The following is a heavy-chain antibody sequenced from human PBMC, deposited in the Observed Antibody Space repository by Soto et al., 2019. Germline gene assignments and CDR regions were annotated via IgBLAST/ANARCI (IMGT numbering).Heavy chain of an antibody. CDR2: ISSSSSYI. J-gene: IGHJ4*02. V-gene: IGHV3-21*01. CDR3: ARDSGFRGGTDY. CDR1: GFTFSSYS. D-gene: IGHD2-15*01. Sequence: EVQLVESGGGPVKPGGSLRLSCAASGFTFSSYSMNWVRQAPGKGLEWVSSISSSSSYIYYADSVKGRFTISRDNAKNSLYLQMNSLRAEDTAVYYCARDSGFRGGTDYWGQGTLVTVSS.